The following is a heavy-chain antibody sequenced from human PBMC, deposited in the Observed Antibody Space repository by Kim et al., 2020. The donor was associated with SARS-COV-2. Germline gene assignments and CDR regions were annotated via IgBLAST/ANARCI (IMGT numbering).Heavy chain of an antibody. CDR3: ARDRGGVYGVATVTTYDY. V-gene: IGHV1-46*01. Sequence: ASVKVSCKASGYTFTSYYMHWVRQAPGQGLEWMGIINPSGGSTSYAQKFQGRVTMTRDTSTSTVYMELSSLRSEDTAVYYCARDRGGVYGVATVTTYDYWGQGTLVTVSS. D-gene: IGHD4-17*01. CDR2: INPSGGST. CDR1: GYTFTSYY. J-gene: IGHJ4*02.